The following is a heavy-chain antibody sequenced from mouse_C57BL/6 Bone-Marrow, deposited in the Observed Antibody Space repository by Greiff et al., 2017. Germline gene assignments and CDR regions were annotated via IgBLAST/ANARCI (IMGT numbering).Heavy chain of an antibody. CDR1: GYAFSSSW. D-gene: IGHD1-1*01. CDR3: ESTLVASH. J-gene: IGHJ2*01. Sequence: VQLLQSGPELVKPGASVKISCTASGYAFSSSWMNWVKQRPGKGLEWIGRIYPGDGDTNYNGKFKGKAPLTADKSTSTAYMQLSSQTSENSAVYICESTLVASHWGQGTTLTVSS. CDR2: IYPGDGDT. V-gene: IGHV1-82*01.